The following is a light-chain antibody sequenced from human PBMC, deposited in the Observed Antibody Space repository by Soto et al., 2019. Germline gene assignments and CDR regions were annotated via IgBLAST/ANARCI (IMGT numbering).Light chain of an antibody. V-gene: IGKV4-1*01. Sequence: DIVMTQSPDPLAVSLGERATIDCESSQIVLFTSNNKNYLAWYQQKPGQPPKLLLSWASARESGVPERFSGSGSGTLFTLSISSLQAEDVAVYYCQQYYTLPLTFGGGTKVDIK. J-gene: IGKJ4*01. CDR2: WAS. CDR3: QQYYTLPLT. CDR1: QIVLFTSNNKNY.